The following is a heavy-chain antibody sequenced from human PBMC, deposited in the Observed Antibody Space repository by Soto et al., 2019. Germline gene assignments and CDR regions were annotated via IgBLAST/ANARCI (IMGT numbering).Heavy chain of an antibody. J-gene: IGHJ5*02. CDR3: ASGPISRGTWFDP. CDR2: IYYSGST. CDR1: GGSISSDGYY. Sequence: PSETLSLTCTVSGGSISSDGYYWSWIRQHPGKGLEWIGYIYYSGSTYYNPSLKSRVTISVDTSKNQFSLKLSSVTAADTVVYYCASGPISRGTWFDPWGQGTLVTVSS. D-gene: IGHD3-10*01. V-gene: IGHV4-31*03.